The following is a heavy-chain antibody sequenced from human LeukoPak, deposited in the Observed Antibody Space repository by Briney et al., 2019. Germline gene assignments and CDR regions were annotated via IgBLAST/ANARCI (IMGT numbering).Heavy chain of an antibody. CDR3: ARDESLDY. CDR1: GFTFSTYG. V-gene: IGHV3-21*01. J-gene: IGHJ4*02. CDR2: ISSSSRNI. Sequence: GGSLRLSCAASGFTFSTYGMSWVRQAPGKGLEWVSFISSSSRNIFYADSVKGRFTISRDNAKNSLYLQMNSLRAEDTAVYYCARDESLDYWGQGTLVTVSS.